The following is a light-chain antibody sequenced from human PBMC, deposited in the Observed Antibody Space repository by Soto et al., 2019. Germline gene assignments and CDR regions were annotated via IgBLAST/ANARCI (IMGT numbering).Light chain of an antibody. CDR1: QDISNY. CDR2: DAS. J-gene: IGKJ3*01. CDR3: LQSQD. Sequence: DIQMTQSASCLSASVGDRVTITCQASQDISNYLNWYQQKPGKAPKLLIYDASNLETGVPSRFSGRGSGTYFTFTISSLQPEDIATYYCLQSQDFGPGTKVDIK. V-gene: IGKV1-33*01.